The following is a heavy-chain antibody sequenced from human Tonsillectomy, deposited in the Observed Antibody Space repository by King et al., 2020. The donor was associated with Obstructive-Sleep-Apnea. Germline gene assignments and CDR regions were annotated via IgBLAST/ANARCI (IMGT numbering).Heavy chain of an antibody. CDR3: ARDREYNFDY. V-gene: IGHV3-30-3*01. CDR2: ISYDGSNK. CDR1: RFTFSSYA. Sequence: VQLVESGGGVVQPGRSLRLSCAASRFTFSSYAMHWVRQAPGKGLEWVAVISYDGSNKYYADSVKGRFTISRDNSKNTLDLQMNRLRAEATAADYCARDREYNFDYWGQGTLVTVSS. J-gene: IGHJ4*02. D-gene: IGHD3-10*01.